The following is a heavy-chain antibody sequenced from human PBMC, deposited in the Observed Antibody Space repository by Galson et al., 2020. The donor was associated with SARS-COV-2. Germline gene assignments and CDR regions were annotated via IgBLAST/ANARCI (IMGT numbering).Heavy chain of an antibody. D-gene: IGHD3-22*01. J-gene: IGHJ4*02. CDR1: GYSISSGYY. V-gene: IGHV4-38-2*02. CDR3: ARDPGGDSSGPVDY. Sequence: SETLSLTCTVSGYSISSGYYWGWIRQPPGKGLEWIGSIYHSGSTYYNPSLKSRVTISVDTSKNQFSLKLSSVTAADTAVYYCARDPGGDSSGPVDYWGQGTLVTVSS. CDR2: IYHSGST.